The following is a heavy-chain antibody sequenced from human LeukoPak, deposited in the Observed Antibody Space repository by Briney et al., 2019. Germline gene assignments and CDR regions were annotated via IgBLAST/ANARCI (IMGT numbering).Heavy chain of an antibody. V-gene: IGHV3-20*04. CDR2: INWSGGST. Sequence: GGSLRLSCTASGFAFDEHGMSWVRQVPGKGLEWVSGINWSGGSTGYADPLRGRFTISRDNAKNSLYLQMDSLRAEDTALYYCARAPITSPFYFDYWGQGTLVSVSS. J-gene: IGHJ4*02. CDR1: GFAFDEHG. D-gene: IGHD2-2*01. CDR3: ARAPITSPFYFDY.